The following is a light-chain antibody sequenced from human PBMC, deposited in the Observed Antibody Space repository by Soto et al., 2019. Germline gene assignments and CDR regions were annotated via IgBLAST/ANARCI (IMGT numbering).Light chain of an antibody. CDR3: QQYGSSPPT. CDR2: GAS. CDR1: QRVSSN. J-gene: IGKJ1*01. Sequence: EIVLTQSPATLSVSPGERATLSCRASQRVSSNLAWYQQKPGQAPRLLIYGASSRATGTPDRFSGSGSGTDFTLTINSLEPEDFALYYCQQYGSSPPTFGQGTKVDIK. V-gene: IGKV3-20*01.